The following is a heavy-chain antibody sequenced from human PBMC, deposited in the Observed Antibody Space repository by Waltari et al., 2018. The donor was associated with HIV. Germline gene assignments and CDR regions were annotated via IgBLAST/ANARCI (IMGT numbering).Heavy chain of an antibody. J-gene: IGHJ4*02. CDR1: GFTFSSYA. CDR2: ISYDGSNK. D-gene: IGHD6-19*01. V-gene: IGHV3-30*01. CDR3: VRDFLHIAVPGKGALDC. Sequence: QVQLVESGGGVVQPGRSLRLSCAASGFTFSSYAMHWVRQAPGKGLEWVAVISYDGSNKYYADSVKGRFTVSRDNSKNTLSLQMNSLRAEDTAVYYCVRDFLHIAVPGKGALDCWGQGTLVTVSS.